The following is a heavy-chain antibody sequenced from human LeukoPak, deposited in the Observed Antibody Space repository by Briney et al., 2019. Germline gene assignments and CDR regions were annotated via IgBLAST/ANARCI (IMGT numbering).Heavy chain of an antibody. V-gene: IGHV3-30-3*01. CDR3: AREGDPGY. J-gene: IGHJ4*02. Sequence: GGSLRLSCAASGFTFSSYAMHWVRQALGKGLEWVAVISYDGSNKYYADSVKGRFTISRDNSKNTLYLQMNSLRAEDTAVYYCAREGDPGYWGQGTLVTVSS. CDR2: ISYDGSNK. D-gene: IGHD3-10*01. CDR1: GFTFSSYA.